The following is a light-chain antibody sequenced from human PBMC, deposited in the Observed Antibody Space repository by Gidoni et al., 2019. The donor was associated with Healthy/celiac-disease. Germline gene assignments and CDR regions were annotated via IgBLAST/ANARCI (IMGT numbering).Light chain of an antibody. CDR1: QSVSSSY. CDR3: QQYGSSPRYT. V-gene: IGKV3-20*01. CDR2: GAS. Sequence: EIVLTQSPGTLSLSPGARATLSCRASQSVSSSYLAWYQQKPGQAPRLLIYGASSRATGIPDRFSGSGSGTDFTLTISRLEPEDFAVYYCQQYGSSPRYTFXQXTKLEIK. J-gene: IGKJ2*01.